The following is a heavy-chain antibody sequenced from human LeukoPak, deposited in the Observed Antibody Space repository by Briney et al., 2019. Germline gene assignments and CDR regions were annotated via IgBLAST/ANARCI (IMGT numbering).Heavy chain of an antibody. V-gene: IGHV3-33*01. J-gene: IGHJ4*02. CDR2: IWYDGSNK. Sequence: GGFLRLSCAASGFTFSSYGMHWVRQAPGKGLEWVAVIWYDGSNKYYADSVKGRFTISRDNSKNTLYLQMNSLRAEDTAVYYCARDPQPYIAVAADYWGQGTLVTVSS. D-gene: IGHD6-19*01. CDR3: ARDPQPYIAVAADY. CDR1: GFTFSSYG.